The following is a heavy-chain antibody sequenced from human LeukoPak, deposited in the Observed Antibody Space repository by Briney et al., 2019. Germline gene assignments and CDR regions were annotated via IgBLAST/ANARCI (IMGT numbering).Heavy chain of an antibody. J-gene: IGHJ2*01. Sequence: PSETLSLTCTVSGGSISSGSYYWSWIRQPPGKGLEWIGSIYYSGSTYYNPSLKSRVTISVDTSKNQFSLKLSSVTAADTAVYYCAKVVTTPYWYFDLWGRGTLVTVSS. D-gene: IGHD2-21*02. CDR3: AKVVTTPYWYFDL. V-gene: IGHV4-39*07. CDR1: GGSISSGSYY. CDR2: IYYSGST.